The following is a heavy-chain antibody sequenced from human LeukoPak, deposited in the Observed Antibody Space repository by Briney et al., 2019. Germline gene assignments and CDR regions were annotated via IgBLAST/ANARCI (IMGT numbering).Heavy chain of an antibody. CDR2: IYSSGSA. CDR1: GDSISSYY. V-gene: IGHV4-4*09. J-gene: IGHJ3*02. Sequence: SETLSPTCTVSGDSISSYYWSWIRQPPGKGLEWIGFIYSSGSANYSPSLKSRVTMSVDMSKNQFSLKLRSVTAADTAVYYCARQGAVDIWGQGTMVIVSS. CDR3: ARQGAVDI.